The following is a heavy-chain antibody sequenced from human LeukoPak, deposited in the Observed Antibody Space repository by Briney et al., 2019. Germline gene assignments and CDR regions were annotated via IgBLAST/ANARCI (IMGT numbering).Heavy chain of an antibody. J-gene: IGHJ4*02. Sequence: GGSLRLSCAASGFTFSSYGMHWVRQAPGKGLEWVALISYDGSNKYYADSVKGRFTISRDISKNTLYLQMNSLRAEDTAVYYCARSVYQPDFDYWGQGTLVTVSS. CDR2: ISYDGSNK. V-gene: IGHV3-33*01. CDR3: ARSVYQPDFDY. CDR1: GFTFSSYG. D-gene: IGHD3-16*01.